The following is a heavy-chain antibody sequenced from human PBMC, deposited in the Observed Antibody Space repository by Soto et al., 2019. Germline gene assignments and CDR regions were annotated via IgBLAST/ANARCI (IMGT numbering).Heavy chain of an antibody. Sequence: SETLSLTCAVSGVSITSHYWTWIRQPPGKGLEWIGNIHYSGSTNYSPSLKGRVIISVDTSENQSSLKLSSVTTADTAVYYCTVGGAGHPFDYWGQGTLVTVS. V-gene: IGHV4-59*11. CDR3: TVGGAGHPFDY. CDR2: IHYSGST. CDR1: GVSITSHY. D-gene: IGHD3-16*01. J-gene: IGHJ4*02.